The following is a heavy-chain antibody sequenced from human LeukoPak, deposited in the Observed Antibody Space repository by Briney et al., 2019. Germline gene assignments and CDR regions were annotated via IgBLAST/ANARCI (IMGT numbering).Heavy chain of an antibody. D-gene: IGHD5-18*01. V-gene: IGHV3-21*01. CDR3: ARDLELWLNY. CDR2: ISSSSSYI. J-gene: IGHJ4*02. CDR1: GFTFSGYS. Sequence: GGSLRLSCAASGFTFSGYSMNWVRQAPGKGLEWVSSISSSSSYIYYADSVKGRFTISRDNAKNSLYLQMNSLRAEDTAVYYCARDLELWLNYWGQGTLVTVSS.